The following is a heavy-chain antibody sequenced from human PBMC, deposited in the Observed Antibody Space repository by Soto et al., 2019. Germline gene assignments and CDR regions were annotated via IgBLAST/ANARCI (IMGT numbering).Heavy chain of an antibody. CDR1: GGTFSSYA. Sequence: SVKVSCKASGGTFSSYAISWARQAPGQGLEWMGGIIPIFGTANYAQKFQGRVTITADESTSTAYMELSSLRSEDTAVYYCARMYCISTSCYPYYYGMDVWGQGTTVTVSS. D-gene: IGHD2-2*01. CDR2: IIPIFGTA. CDR3: ARMYCISTSCYPYYYGMDV. V-gene: IGHV1-69*13. J-gene: IGHJ6*02.